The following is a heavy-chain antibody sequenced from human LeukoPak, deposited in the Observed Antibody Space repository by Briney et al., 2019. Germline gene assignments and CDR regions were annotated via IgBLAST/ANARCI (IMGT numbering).Heavy chain of an antibody. CDR1: GFIFSDFD. J-gene: IGHJ2*01. V-gene: IGHV3-30*18. Sequence: PGGSLRLSCAASGFIFSDFDMHWVRQAPGKGLQWVALMSHNGVKDSYEDSVKGRFTISRDNSKNTLYPQMNSLRTEDTAVYYCAQEGIAVPHLTRGYFNLWGRGSLVTVSS. D-gene: IGHD6-13*01. CDR3: AQEGIAVPHLTRGYFNL. CDR2: MSHNGVKD.